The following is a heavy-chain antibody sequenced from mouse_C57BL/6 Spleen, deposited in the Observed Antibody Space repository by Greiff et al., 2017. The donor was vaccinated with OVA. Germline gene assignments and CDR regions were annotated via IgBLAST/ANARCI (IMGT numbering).Heavy chain of an antibody. CDR2: IYPGDGDT. V-gene: IGHV1-82*01. CDR3: ARYGIDY. J-gene: IGHJ2*01. Sequence: VQLQQSGPELVKPGASVKISCKASGYAFSSSWMNWVKQRPGKGLEWIGRIYPGDGDTNYNGKFKGKATLTADKSSSTAYMQLSSLTSEDSAVYCGARYGIDYWGQGTTLTVSS. CDR1: GYAFSSSW. D-gene: IGHD1-1*02.